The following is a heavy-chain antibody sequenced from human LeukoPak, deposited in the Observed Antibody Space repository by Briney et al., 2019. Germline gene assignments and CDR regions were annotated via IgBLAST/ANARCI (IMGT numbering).Heavy chain of an antibody. Sequence: PGGSLRLSCAASGFTFSSYAMSWVRQAPGKGLEWVSAISGSGGSTYYADSVKGRFTISRDNSKNTLYLQMNSLRAEDTAVYYCAKDWGYCGGECYPYYFDYWGQGTLVTVSS. V-gene: IGHV3-23*01. CDR1: GFTFSSYA. CDR2: ISGSGGST. D-gene: IGHD2-21*01. CDR3: AKDWGYCGGECYPYYFDY. J-gene: IGHJ4*02.